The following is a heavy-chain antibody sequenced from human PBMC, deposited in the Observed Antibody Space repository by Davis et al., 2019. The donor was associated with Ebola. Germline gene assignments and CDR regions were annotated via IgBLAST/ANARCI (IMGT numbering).Heavy chain of an antibody. Sequence: GESLKISCASSGVTFSDYYMTWVRQAPGKGLEWVSSINRDGTSIHYADSVEGRFTISRDNPKQSVYLQMSNLRAEDTAVYYCARDSYRWELPCGFHFWGQGTAVTVSS. CDR1: GVTFSDYY. CDR3: ARDSYRWELPCGFHF. CDR2: INRDGTSI. V-gene: IGHV3-11*01. D-gene: IGHD1-26*01. J-gene: IGHJ3*01.